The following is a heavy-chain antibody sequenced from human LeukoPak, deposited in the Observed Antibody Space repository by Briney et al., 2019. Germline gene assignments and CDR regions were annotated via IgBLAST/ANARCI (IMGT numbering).Heavy chain of an antibody. CDR1: GGSISSYY. D-gene: IGHD3-22*01. CDR2: IYYSGST. J-gene: IGHJ4*02. V-gene: IGHV4-59*08. CDR3: ARHLYDSSGYGLDY. Sequence: PSETLSLTCTVSGGSISSYYWSWIRQPPGKGLEWIGYIYYSGSTNYNPSLKSRVTISVDTSKNQFSLKLSSVTAADTAVYYCARHLYDSSGYGLDYWGQGTLVTVSS.